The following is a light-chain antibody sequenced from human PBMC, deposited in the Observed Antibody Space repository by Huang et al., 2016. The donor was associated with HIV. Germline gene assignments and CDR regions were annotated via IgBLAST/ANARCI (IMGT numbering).Light chain of an antibody. CDR1: QSVLYSSNNKNY. Sequence: DIVMTQSPDSLAVSLGERATINCKSSQSVLYSSNNKNYLAWYQQKPGQPSKLLIYWASTRESGVPYRVSGSGSGTDFTLTISSLQAEDVAVYYCQQYYSTPWTFGQGTKVEIK. V-gene: IGKV4-1*01. J-gene: IGKJ1*01. CDR2: WAS. CDR3: QQYYSTPWT.